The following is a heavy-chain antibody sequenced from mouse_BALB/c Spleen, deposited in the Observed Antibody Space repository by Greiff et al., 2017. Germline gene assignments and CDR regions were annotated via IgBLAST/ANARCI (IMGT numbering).Heavy chain of an antibody. CDR3: ARSVRLRGYFDV. CDR1: GYTFTDYN. D-gene: IGHD1-2*01. J-gene: IGHJ1*01. V-gene: IGHV1-18*01. CDR2: INPNNGGT. Sequence: EVQLQQSGPELVKPGASVKIPRKASGYTFTDYNMDWVKQSHGKSLEWIGDINPNNGGTIYNQKFKGKATLTVDKSSSTAYMELRSLTSEDTAVYYCARSVRLRGYFDVWGAGTTVTVSS.